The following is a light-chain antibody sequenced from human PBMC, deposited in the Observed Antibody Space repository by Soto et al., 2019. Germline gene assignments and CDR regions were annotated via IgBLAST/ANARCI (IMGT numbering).Light chain of an antibody. CDR2: DAS. J-gene: IGKJ1*01. CDR1: QSVGST. Sequence: EIVMTQSPATLSVTPGQRATLSCRPSQSVGSTLAWYQQKVGQAPRLLIYDASDRATGIPARFSGSGSGTEFTLTISSLQSEDFAVYYCQQYNDWPGTFGQGTKVEIK. V-gene: IGKV3-15*01. CDR3: QQYNDWPGT.